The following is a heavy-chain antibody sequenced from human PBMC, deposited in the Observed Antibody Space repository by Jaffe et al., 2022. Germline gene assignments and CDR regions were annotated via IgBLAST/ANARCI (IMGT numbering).Heavy chain of an antibody. J-gene: IGHJ4*02. V-gene: IGHV3-30*02. CDR3: AKDSAYSNYVYSVTLDY. CDR2: IRYDGSNK. CDR1: GFTFSSYG. Sequence: QVQLVESGGGVVQPGGSLRLSCAASGFTFSSYGMHWVRQAPGKGLEWVAFIRYDGSNKYYADSVKGRFTISRDNSKNTLYLQMNSLRAEDTAVYYCAKDSAYSNYVYSVTLDYWGQGTLVTVSS. D-gene: IGHD4-4*01.